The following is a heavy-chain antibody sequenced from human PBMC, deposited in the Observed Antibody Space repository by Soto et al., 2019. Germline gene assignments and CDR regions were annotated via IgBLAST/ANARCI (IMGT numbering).Heavy chain of an antibody. V-gene: IGHV5-51*01. CDR2: IYPGDSDT. J-gene: IGHJ3*02. CDR3: ARQLDSSGYYWTI. Sequence: PGESLKISCKGSGYSFTSYWIGWVRQMPGKGLEWMGIIYPGDSDTRYSPSSQGQVTISADKSISTAYLQWSSLKASDTAMYYCARQLDSSGYYWTIWGQGTMVTVSS. CDR1: GYSFTSYW. D-gene: IGHD3-22*01.